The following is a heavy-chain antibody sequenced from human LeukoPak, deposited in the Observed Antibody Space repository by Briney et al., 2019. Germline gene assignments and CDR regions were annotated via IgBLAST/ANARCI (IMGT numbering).Heavy chain of an antibody. Sequence: GGSLRLSCAASGFTFSSYWMSWVRQAPGKGLEWVANIRQGGSEKYYVDSVKGRFTISRDNAKNSLYLQMNSLRAEDTAVYYCAREGIAAAGDYWGQGTLVTVSS. CDR2: IRQGGSEK. V-gene: IGHV3-7*01. J-gene: IGHJ4*02. CDR3: AREGIAAAGDY. D-gene: IGHD6-13*01. CDR1: GFTFSSYW.